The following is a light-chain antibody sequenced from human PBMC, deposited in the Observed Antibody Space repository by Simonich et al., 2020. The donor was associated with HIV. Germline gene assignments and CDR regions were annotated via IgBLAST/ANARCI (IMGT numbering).Light chain of an antibody. V-gene: IGKV1-12*01. CDR1: QDISTW. Sequence: DILMTQSPSSVSASVGDRVTITCRASQDISTWLAWYQQTPGKAPKLLIYAASTLQSGVPSRFSGSGSGTDCTLTISSLQPEDFATYYCQQYNSYQYTFGQGTKLEIK. CDR2: AAS. J-gene: IGKJ2*01. CDR3: QQYNSYQYT.